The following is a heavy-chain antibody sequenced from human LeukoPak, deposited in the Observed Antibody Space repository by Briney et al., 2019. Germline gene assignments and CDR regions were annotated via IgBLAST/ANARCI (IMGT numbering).Heavy chain of an antibody. Sequence: PGGTLRLSCAVSGFVFSTYWMTWVRQAPGKALEGLANINLDGTEEHYVDSSLKGRFTISRDNAKNSLYLQMTSLRVEDTAVYYCASGRHDFLHWGQGTLVTVSS. D-gene: IGHD3/OR15-3a*01. CDR3: ASGRHDFLH. CDR1: GFVFSTYW. V-gene: IGHV3-7*01. J-gene: IGHJ4*02. CDR2: INLDGTEE.